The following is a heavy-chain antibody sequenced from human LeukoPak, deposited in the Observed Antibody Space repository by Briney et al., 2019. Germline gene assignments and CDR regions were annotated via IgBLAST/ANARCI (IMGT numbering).Heavy chain of an antibody. J-gene: IGHJ3*02. CDR1: GFTFSSYA. CDR3: ASPKASPFGPNAFDI. D-gene: IGHD3-10*01. Sequence: GGSLRLSCAASGFTFSSYAMSWVRQAPGKGLEWVSAISGSGGSTYYADSVKGRFTISRDNSKNTLYLQMNSLRAEDTAVYYCASPKASPFGPNAFDIWGQGTMVTVSS. V-gene: IGHV3-23*01. CDR2: ISGSGGST.